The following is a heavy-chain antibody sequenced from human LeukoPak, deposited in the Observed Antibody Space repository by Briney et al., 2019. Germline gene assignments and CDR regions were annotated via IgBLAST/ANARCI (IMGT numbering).Heavy chain of an antibody. V-gene: IGHV2-5*02. D-gene: IGHD6-19*01. Sequence: SGPTLVNPTQTLTLTCTFSGFSLTTTGVSVGWVRQPPGKALEWLALTCWDDDKRYSPSLQSRLTITKDTSKNRVVLSVTNMDPVDTATYYCAHKHSAVGAFDYWGQGTLVTVSS. CDR3: AHKHSAVGAFDY. CDR2: TCWDDDK. J-gene: IGHJ4*02. CDR1: GFSLTTTGVS.